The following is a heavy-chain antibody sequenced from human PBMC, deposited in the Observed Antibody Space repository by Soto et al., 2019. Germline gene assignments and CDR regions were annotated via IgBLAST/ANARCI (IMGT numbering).Heavy chain of an antibody. CDR2: ISGSGDST. Sequence: GGSLRLSCAASGFTFSSYAMSWVHQAPGKGLEWVSGISGSGDSTYYADSVKGRFTISRDNSKNTLYLQMNSLRAEDTAVYYCAKGVPGIAVAGTGYFQHWGQGTLVTVSS. J-gene: IGHJ1*01. CDR1: GFTFSSYA. CDR3: AKGVPGIAVAGTGYFQH. D-gene: IGHD6-19*01. V-gene: IGHV3-23*01.